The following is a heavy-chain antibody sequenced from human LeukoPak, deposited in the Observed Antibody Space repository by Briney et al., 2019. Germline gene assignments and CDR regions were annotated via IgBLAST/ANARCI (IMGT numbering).Heavy chain of an antibody. CDR3: AKDPGATYYYDSSGYY. V-gene: IGHV3-30*02. Sequence: RAGGSLRLSCAASGFTFSSYGMHWVRQAPGKGLEWVAFIRYDGSNKYYADSVKGRFTISRDNSKNTLYLQMNSLRAEDTAVYYCAKDPGATYYYDSSGYYWGQGTLVTVSS. CDR2: IRYDGSNK. D-gene: IGHD3-22*01. CDR1: GFTFSSYG. J-gene: IGHJ4*02.